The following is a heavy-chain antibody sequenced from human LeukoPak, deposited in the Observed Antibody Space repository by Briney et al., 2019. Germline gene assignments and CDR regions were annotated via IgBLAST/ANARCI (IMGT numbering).Heavy chain of an antibody. CDR1: GGSISSYY. V-gene: IGHV4-59*01. CDR3: ASSAYGDKYYFDY. D-gene: IGHD4-17*01. J-gene: IGHJ4*02. Sequence: SETLSLTCTVSGGSISSYYWSWIRQPPGKGLEWIGYIYYSGSTNYNPSLKSRVTISVDTSKNQFSLKLSSVTAADTAVYYCASSAYGDKYYFDYWGQGTLVTVSS. CDR2: IYYSGST.